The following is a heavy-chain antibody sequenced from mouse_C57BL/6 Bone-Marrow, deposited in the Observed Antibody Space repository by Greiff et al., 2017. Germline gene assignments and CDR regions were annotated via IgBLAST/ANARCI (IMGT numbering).Heavy chain of an antibody. V-gene: IGHV5-6*01. Sequence: EVQRVESGGDLVKPGGSLKLSCAASGFTFSSYGMSWVRQTPDKRLEWVATISSGGSYTYYPDSVKGRFTISRDNAKNTLYLQMSSLKSEDTAMYYCASLYGSTRGYFDVWGTGTTVTVSS. CDR3: ASLYGSTRGYFDV. CDR1: GFTFSSYG. J-gene: IGHJ1*03. CDR2: ISSGGSYT. D-gene: IGHD1-1*01.